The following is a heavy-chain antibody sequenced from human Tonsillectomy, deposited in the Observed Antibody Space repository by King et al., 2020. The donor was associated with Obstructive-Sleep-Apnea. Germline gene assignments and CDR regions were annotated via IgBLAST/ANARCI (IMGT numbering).Heavy chain of an antibody. CDR3: ARSGDSSGYYFDY. CDR2: IYYSGST. CDR1: GGSISSGGYY. V-gene: IGHV4-31*03. D-gene: IGHD3-22*01. J-gene: IGHJ4*02. Sequence: QLQESGPGLVKPSQTLSLTFTVSGGSISSGGYYWSWLRQHPGKGLEWIGYIYYSGSTYYNPSLKSRVTISVDTSKNQFSLKLSSVTAADTAVYYCARSGDSSGYYFDYWGQGTLVTVSS.